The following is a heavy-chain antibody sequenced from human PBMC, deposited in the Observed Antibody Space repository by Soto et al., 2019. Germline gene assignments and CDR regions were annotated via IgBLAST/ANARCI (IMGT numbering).Heavy chain of an antibody. Sequence: GGSLRLSCTASGFTFGDYAMSWFRQAPGKGLEWVGFIRSKAYGGTTEYAASVKGRFTISRDDSKSIAYLQMNSLKTEDTAVYYCTRDRVGATFSANDYWGQGTLVTVSS. CDR3: TRDRVGATFSANDY. CDR1: GFTFGDYA. J-gene: IGHJ4*02. V-gene: IGHV3-49*03. D-gene: IGHD1-26*01. CDR2: IRSKAYGGTT.